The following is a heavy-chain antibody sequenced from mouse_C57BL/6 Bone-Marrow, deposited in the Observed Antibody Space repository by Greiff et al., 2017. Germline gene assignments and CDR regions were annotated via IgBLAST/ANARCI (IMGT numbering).Heavy chain of an antibody. CDR2: IDPSDSYT. V-gene: IGHV1-50*01. J-gene: IGHJ1*03. CDR3: VREDWDWYFDV. Sequence: VQLQQPGAELVKPGASVKLSCKASGYTFTSYWMQWVKQRPGQGLEWIGEIDPSDSYTNYNQKFKGKATLTVDTSSSTAYMQLSSLTSEDSAVYYCVREDWDWYFDVWGTGTTVTVSS. CDR1: GYTFTSYW. D-gene: IGHD4-1*01.